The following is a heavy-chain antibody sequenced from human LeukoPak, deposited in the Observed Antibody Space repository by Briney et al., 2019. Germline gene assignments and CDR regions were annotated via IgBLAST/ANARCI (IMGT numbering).Heavy chain of an antibody. J-gene: IGHJ6*03. CDR3: TRDDFGIKTDWEDYYYMDV. CDR1: GISVNSTYF. V-gene: IGHV4-38-2*02. D-gene: IGHD3-3*01. CDR2: IYHTGTT. Sequence: SETLSLTCSVSGISVNSTYFWGWIRQAPGKGLEWIGSIYHTGTTDYNPSLKSRVTISIDTSKNQFSLNLRSVSAADTAVYYCTRDDFGIKTDWEDYYYMDVWGKGTTVTVSS.